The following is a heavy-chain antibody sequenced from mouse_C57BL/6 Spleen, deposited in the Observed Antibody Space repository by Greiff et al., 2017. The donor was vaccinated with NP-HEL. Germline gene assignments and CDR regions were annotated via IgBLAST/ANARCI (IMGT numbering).Heavy chain of an antibody. CDR1: GYAFSSSW. Sequence: QVQLQQSGPELVKPGASVKISCKASGYAFSSSWMNWVKQRPGKGLEWIGRIYPGDGDTNYNGKFKGKATLTADKSSSTAYMQLSSLTSEDSAVYFCARSGGHYYGSSYPLYFDVWGTGTTVTVSS. CDR3: ARSGGHYYGSSYPLYFDV. V-gene: IGHV1-82*01. J-gene: IGHJ1*03. D-gene: IGHD1-1*01. CDR2: IYPGDGDT.